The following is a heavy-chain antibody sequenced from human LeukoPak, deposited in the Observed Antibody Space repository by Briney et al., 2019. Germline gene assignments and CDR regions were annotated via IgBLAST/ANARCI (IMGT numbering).Heavy chain of an antibody. J-gene: IGHJ4*02. CDR3: ARVRMEAAAGPLFDY. V-gene: IGHV3-7*01. D-gene: IGHD6-13*01. Sequence: GGSLRLSCAASGFTFSSYWMSWVRQAPGKGLEWVANIKQDGSEKYYVGSVKGRFTISRDNAKNSLYLQMNSLRAEDTAVYYCARVRMEAAAGPLFDYWGQGTLVTVSS. CDR2: IKQDGSEK. CDR1: GFTFSSYW.